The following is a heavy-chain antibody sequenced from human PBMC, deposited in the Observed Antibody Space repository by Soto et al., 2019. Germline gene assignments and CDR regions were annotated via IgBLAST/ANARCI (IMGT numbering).Heavy chain of an antibody. CDR3: ARGKRRITMIVVSDYYFDY. CDR2: MNPNSGNT. V-gene: IGHV1-8*01. J-gene: IGHJ4*02. Sequence: GASVKVSCKASGYTFTSYDINWVRQATGQGLEWMGWMNPNSGNTGYAQKFQGRVTMTRNTSISTAYMELSGLRSEDTAVYYCARGKRRITMIVVSDYYFDYWGQGTLVTVSS. CDR1: GYTFTSYD. D-gene: IGHD3-22*01.